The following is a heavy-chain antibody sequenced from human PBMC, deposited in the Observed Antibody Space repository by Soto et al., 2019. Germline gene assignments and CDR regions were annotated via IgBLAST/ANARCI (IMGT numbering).Heavy chain of an antibody. CDR2: ISGNSGTI. D-gene: IGHD1-7*01. V-gene: IGHV3-9*01. CDR1: GFTFEVYG. J-gene: IGHJ3*01. Sequence: PGGSLRLSCVASGFTFEVYGMHWVRQAPGKGLEWVSGISGNSGTIGYADSVKGRFTISRDNAKNSIFLQMSSLRADDTAVYYCGRWNYAFDVRGQGTMVTVSS. CDR3: GRWNYAFDV.